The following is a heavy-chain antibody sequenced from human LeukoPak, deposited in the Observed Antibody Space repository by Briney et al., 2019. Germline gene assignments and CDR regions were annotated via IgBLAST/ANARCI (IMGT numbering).Heavy chain of an antibody. CDR1: GGTFSSYA. CDR3: ARGGPPDY. CDR2: IIPILGIA. V-gene: IGHV1-69*04. J-gene: IGHJ4*02. Sequence: SVKVSCKASGGTFSSYAISWVRQAPGQGLEWMGRIIPILGIANYAQKFQGRVTMTTDTSTSTGYMELRSLRSDDTAVYYCARGGPPDYWGQGTLVTVSS.